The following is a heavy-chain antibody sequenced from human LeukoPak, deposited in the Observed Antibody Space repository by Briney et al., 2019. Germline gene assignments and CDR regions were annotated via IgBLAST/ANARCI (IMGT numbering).Heavy chain of an antibody. CDR1: GFTFSSCA. J-gene: IGHJ4*02. Sequence: HPGGSLRLSCAASGFTFSSCAMSWVRQAPGKGLEWVSSISGSGGGTYYADSVKGRFTISRDNSKNTLYLQMNSLRAEDTAVYYSAKHRQQLVELYYFDQWGQGTLVTVSS. CDR2: ISGSGGGT. V-gene: IGHV3-23*01. CDR3: AKHRQQLVELYYFDQ. D-gene: IGHD6-13*01.